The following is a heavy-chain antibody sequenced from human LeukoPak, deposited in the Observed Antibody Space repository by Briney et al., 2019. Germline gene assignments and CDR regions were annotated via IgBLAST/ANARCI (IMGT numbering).Heavy chain of an antibody. J-gene: IGHJ2*01. V-gene: IGHV4-31*03. CDR3: ARALGYDVLTGYNRGWFFDL. Sequence: SQTLSLTCTVSGVSISSGGYYWTWIRQHPAKGLEWLGYIYYTGATYYSPSVKSRLTLSVGTSENQFSLRLSSLTAADTAVYYCARALGYDVLTGYNRGWFFDLWGRGTLVTVSS. CDR1: GVSISSGGYY. CDR2: IYYTGAT. D-gene: IGHD3-9*01.